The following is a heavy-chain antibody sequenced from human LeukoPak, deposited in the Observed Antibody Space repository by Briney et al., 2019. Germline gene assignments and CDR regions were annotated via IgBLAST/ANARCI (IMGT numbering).Heavy chain of an antibody. CDR2: ISSSSSYI. CDR3: ARSGKGYSSGWQPLDYALL. V-gene: IGHV3-21*01. Sequence: GGSLRLSCAASGFTFSSYSMNWVRQAPGKGLEWVSSISSSSSYIYYADSVKGRFTISRDNAKNSLYLQMNSLRAEDTAVYYCARSGKGYSSGWQPLDYALLWGQGTLVTVSS. CDR1: GFTFSSYS. D-gene: IGHD6-19*01. J-gene: IGHJ4*02.